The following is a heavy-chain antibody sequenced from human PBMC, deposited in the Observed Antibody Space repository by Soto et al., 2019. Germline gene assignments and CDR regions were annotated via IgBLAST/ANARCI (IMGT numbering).Heavy chain of an antibody. CDR3: VRDCSAGSCYFLFDY. CDR1: GGSIASYY. Sequence: SETLSLTCTVSGGSIASYYWSWIRQSAGKGLEWIGRIYSSGGADYNPSLKSRVTMSVGTSKNQFSLMLSSVTAADTAVYYCVRDCSAGSCYFLFDYWGQGTLVTVSS. CDR2: IYSSGGA. V-gene: IGHV4-4*07. D-gene: IGHD2-15*01. J-gene: IGHJ4*02.